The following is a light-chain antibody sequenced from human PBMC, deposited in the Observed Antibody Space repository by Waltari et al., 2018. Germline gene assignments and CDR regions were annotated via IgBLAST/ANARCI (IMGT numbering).Light chain of an antibody. CDR1: SRDIGVYNH. J-gene: IGLJ1*01. Sequence: QSALTQPASVSGSPGQSITISCTGTSRDIGVYNHVSWYQQHPGQAPKLMIYDVTNRPSGVSDRFSGSKSDYTASLTISGLQAEDEADYYCSSYTTSISYVFGTGTRVTVL. V-gene: IGLV2-14*03. CDR3: SSYTTSISYV. CDR2: DVT.